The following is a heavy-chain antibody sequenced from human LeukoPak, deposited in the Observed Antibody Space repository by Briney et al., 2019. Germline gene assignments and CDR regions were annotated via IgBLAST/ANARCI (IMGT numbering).Heavy chain of an antibody. Sequence: SETLSFTCAVYGGSFSGYYWSWIRQPPGKGLEWIGEINHSGSTNYNPSLKSRVTISVDTSKNQFSLKLSSVTAADTAVYYCARAKGYCSSTSCRKYYYMDVWGKGTTVTVSS. CDR1: GGSFSGYY. CDR3: ARAKGYCSSTSCRKYYYMDV. CDR2: INHSGST. J-gene: IGHJ6*03. V-gene: IGHV4-34*01. D-gene: IGHD2-2*01.